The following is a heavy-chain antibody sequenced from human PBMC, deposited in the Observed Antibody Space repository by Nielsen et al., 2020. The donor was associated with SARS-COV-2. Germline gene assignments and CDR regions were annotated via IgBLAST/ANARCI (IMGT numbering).Heavy chain of an antibody. Sequence: WIRQPPGKGLEWVSAISGSGATTYYADSVKGRFTISRDNSKNSLYLQMNSLRAEDTAVYYCARVTLQLWGRTLDYWGQGTLVTVS. D-gene: IGHD5-18*01. CDR3: ARVTLQLWGRTLDY. J-gene: IGHJ4*02. CDR2: ISGSGATT. V-gene: IGHV3-23*01.